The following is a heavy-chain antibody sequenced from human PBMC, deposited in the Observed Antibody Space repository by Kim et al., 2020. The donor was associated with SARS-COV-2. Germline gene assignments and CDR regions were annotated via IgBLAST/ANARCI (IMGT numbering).Heavy chain of an antibody. D-gene: IGHD3-22*01. CDR2: IKQDGSEK. V-gene: IGHV3-7*03. Sequence: GGSLRLSCAASGFTFSSYWMSWVRQAPGKGLEWVANIKQDGSEKYYVDSVKGRFTISRDNAKNSLYLQMNSLRAEDTAVYYCASTDYYDSSGFWGQGTMVTVSS. J-gene: IGHJ3*01. CDR1: GFTFSSYW. CDR3: ASTDYYDSSGF.